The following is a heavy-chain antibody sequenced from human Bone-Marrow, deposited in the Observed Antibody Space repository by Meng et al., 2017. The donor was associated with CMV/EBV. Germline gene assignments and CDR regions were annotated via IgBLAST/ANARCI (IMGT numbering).Heavy chain of an antibody. CDR1: GGTFSGYY. V-gene: IGHV4-34*09. J-gene: IGHJ5*02. CDR3: ARERGIAAVNWFDP. Sequence: SETLSLTCAVYGGTFSGYYWSWIRQHPGKDLEWIGYINYSGSTSYNPSLKSRVTISIDASKNQFSLNLSSVTAADTAVYYCARERGIAAVNWFDPWGQGILVTVSS. CDR2: INYSGST. D-gene: IGHD6-13*01.